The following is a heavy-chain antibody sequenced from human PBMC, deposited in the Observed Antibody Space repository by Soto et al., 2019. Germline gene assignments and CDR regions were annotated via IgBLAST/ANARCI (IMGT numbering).Heavy chain of an antibody. CDR3: ARETGSYNWNDGLMDV. D-gene: IGHD1-20*01. CDR1: EFPFITYT. J-gene: IGHJ6*02. Sequence: EVQLVGPGEGLFKLGGPLGFPGEPFEFPFITYTRNWVRQPPGKGLEWVSSISSGSTYIYYADSGTGRFTISRDNAKNSLYLQMNSLRAEDTAVYYCARETGSYNWNDGLMDVWGQGTTVTVSS. CDR2: ISSGSTYI. V-gene: IGHV3-21*01.